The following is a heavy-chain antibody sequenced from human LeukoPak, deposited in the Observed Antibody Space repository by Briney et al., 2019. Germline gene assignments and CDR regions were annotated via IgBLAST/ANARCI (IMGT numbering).Heavy chain of an antibody. J-gene: IGHJ4*02. CDR3: ARDLKGYDSSGTSGY. CDR1: GYTFTSYG. CDR2: ISAYNGNT. Sequence: GASVKVSCKASGYTFTSYGISRVRQAPGQGLEWMGWISAYNGNTNYAQKLQGRVTMTTDTSTSTAYMELRSLRSDDTAVYYCARDLKGYDSSGTSGYWGQGTLVTVSS. V-gene: IGHV1-18*01. D-gene: IGHD3-22*01.